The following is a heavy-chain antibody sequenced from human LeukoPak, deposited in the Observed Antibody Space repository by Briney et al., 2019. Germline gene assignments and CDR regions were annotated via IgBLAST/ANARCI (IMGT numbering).Heavy chain of an antibody. V-gene: IGHV5-51*01. CDR2: IYPGDSDT. CDR3: AIRWFGELLDNWFDP. Sequence: GESLKISCKGSGYSFTSYWIGWVRQMPGKGLEWMGIIYPGDSDTRYSPSFQGQVTISADKSISTAYLQWSGLKASDTAMYYCAIRWFGELLDNWFDPWGQGTLVTVSS. CDR1: GYSFTSYW. D-gene: IGHD3-10*01. J-gene: IGHJ5*02.